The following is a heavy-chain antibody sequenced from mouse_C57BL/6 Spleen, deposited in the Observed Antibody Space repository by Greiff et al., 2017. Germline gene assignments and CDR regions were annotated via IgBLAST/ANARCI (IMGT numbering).Heavy chain of an antibody. J-gene: IGHJ2*01. Sequence: QVQLKQSGPGLVAPSQSLSITCTVSGFSLTSYGVHWVRQPPGKGLEWLVVIWSDGSTTYNSALKSRLSISKDNSKSQVFLKMNSLQTDDTAMDYCSRHGDYDGSFDYWGQGTTLTVSS. CDR3: SRHGDYDGSFDY. D-gene: IGHD2-4*01. CDR1: GFSLTSYG. CDR2: IWSDGST. V-gene: IGHV2-6-1*01.